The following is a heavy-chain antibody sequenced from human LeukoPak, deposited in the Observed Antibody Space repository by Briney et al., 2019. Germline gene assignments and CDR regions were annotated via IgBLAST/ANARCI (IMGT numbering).Heavy chain of an antibody. J-gene: IGHJ4*02. CDR2: IYPGDSDI. CDR1: GYSFTTYW. D-gene: IGHD3-9*01. V-gene: IGHV5-51*01. Sequence: GESLKISCKGSGYSFTTYWIGWVRQMPGKGLEWMGIIYPGDSDIKYSPCFQGQVTISADKSISTAYLQWSSLKASDAAVYYCARLSNDWSLDYWGQGTRVTVSS. CDR3: ARLSNDWSLDY.